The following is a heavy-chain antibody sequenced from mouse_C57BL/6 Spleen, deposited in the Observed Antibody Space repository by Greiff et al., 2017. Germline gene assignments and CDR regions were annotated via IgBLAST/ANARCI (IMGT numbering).Heavy chain of an antibody. CDR3: ARDCYYDYYAMDY. CDR2: IYPSDSET. CDR1: GYTFTSYW. D-gene: IGHD2-3*01. V-gene: IGHV1-61*01. Sequence: QVHVKQPGAELVRPGSSVKLSCKASGYTFTSYWMDWVKQRPGQGLEWIGNIYPSDSETHYNQKFKDKATLTVDKSSSTAYMQLSSLTSEDSAVYYGARDCYYDYYAMDYWGQGTSVTVSS. J-gene: IGHJ4*01.